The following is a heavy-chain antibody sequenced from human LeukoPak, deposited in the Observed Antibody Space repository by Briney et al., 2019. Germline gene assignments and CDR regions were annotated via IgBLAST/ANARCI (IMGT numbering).Heavy chain of an antibody. CDR1: EFIFSTFG. CDR3: ARAGQFYYYGMDV. Sequence: GGSLRLSCVAPEFIFSTFGMNWVRQAPGMGLEWVSYISGSSSTIYYADSVRGRFTISRDNAKNSLYLQMNSLRAEDTAVYYCARAGQFYYYGMDVWGQGTTVTVSS. V-gene: IGHV3-48*01. J-gene: IGHJ6*02. D-gene: IGHD5-24*01. CDR2: ISGSSSTI.